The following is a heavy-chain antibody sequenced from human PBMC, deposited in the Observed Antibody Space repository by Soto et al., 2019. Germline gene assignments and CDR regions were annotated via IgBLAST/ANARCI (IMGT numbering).Heavy chain of an antibody. CDR1: GGTFSSYA. D-gene: IGHD2-15*01. J-gene: IGHJ4*02. Sequence: QVQLVQSGAEVKKPGSSVKVSCKASGGTFSSYAISWVRQAPGQGLEWMGGIIPIFGTANYAQKFQGRVTITADESTSTAYMELSSRRSEDTAVYYCARGVCSGGSCYPNFDYWGQGTLVTVSS. CDR2: IIPIFGTA. CDR3: ARGVCSGGSCYPNFDY. V-gene: IGHV1-69*01.